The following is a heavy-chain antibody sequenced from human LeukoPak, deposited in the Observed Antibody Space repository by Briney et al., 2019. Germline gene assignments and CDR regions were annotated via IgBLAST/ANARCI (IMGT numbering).Heavy chain of an antibody. Sequence: SETLSLTCTVSGDSISSSRHSWGWIRQPPGKGLEWIGSISYSGSTYYNPSPKTRVTMSVDTSENQFSLKLSSVTAADSTVYYCVRIYCTSTSCYGDSYYGMDVWGQGTTVTVSS. J-gene: IGHJ6*02. CDR2: ISYSGST. V-gene: IGHV4-39*01. CDR3: VRIYCTSTSCYGDSYYGMDV. D-gene: IGHD2-2*01. CDR1: GDSISSSRHS.